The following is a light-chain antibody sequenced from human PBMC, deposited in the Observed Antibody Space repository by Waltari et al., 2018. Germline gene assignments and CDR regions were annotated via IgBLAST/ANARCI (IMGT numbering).Light chain of an antibody. V-gene: IGLV2-14*03. CDR1: SSDVGAYNS. J-gene: IGLJ2*01. CDR2: DVT. Sequence: QSALTQPVSVSGSPGQSITISCTGTSSDVGAYNSVSWYQQHPGKVPKLMIYDVTKRPSGVSILFSASNSVNTASLTISGLQTEDEADYYCCSYTSSSSLVFGGGTSLTVL. CDR3: CSYTSSSSLV.